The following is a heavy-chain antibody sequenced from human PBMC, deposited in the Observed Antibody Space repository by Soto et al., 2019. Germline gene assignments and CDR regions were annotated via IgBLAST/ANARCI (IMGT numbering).Heavy chain of an antibody. CDR1: GYTFTGYY. CDR2: INPNSGGT. Sequence: ASVKVSCKASGYTFTGYYMHWVRQAPGQGLEWMGWINPNSGGTNYAQKFQGWVTMTRDTSISTAYMELSRLRSDDTAVYYCARGPYYDFWSGFTYYMDFWGKGTTVTVSS. D-gene: IGHD3-3*01. V-gene: IGHV1-2*04. CDR3: ARGPYYDFWSGFTYYMDF. J-gene: IGHJ6*03.